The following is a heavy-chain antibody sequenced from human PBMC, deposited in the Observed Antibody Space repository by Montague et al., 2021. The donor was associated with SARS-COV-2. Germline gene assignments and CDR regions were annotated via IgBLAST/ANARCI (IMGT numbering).Heavy chain of an antibody. CDR2: IYYSGNT. V-gene: IGHV4-59*08. CDR3: ARHVSGSLSHFHP. CDR1: GGSLSSYY. Sequence: SETLSLTCTVSGGSLSSYYWRWIRQPPGKGLEWIGDIYYSGNTNYNPSLKSRVTISVDTSKNQFSLNLSSVTAADTAVYYCARHVSGSLSHFHPWGQGSLVTVSS. D-gene: IGHD1-26*01. J-gene: IGHJ1*01.